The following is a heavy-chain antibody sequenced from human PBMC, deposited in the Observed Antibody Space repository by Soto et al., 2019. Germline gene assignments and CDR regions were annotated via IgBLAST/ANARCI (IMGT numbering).Heavy chain of an antibody. CDR2: ISGSGGST. D-gene: IGHD1-1*01. Sequence: PGGSLRLACAASGFTFSSYAMSWVRQAPGKGLEWVSAISGSGGSTYYADSVKGRFTISRDNSKNTLYLQMNSLRAEDTAVYYCAKGTTAPYYSYMDVWGKGTTVTVSS. J-gene: IGHJ6*03. CDR3: AKGTTAPYYSYMDV. V-gene: IGHV3-23*01. CDR1: GFTFSSYA.